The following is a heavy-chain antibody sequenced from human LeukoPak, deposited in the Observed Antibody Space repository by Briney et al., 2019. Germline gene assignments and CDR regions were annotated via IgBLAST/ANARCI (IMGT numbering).Heavy chain of an antibody. CDR2: IYSGGNT. CDR3: AREGYCSVGSCYSDY. D-gene: IGHD2-15*01. V-gene: IGHV3-66*01. Sequence: PGGSLRLSCAASGFTVSSNHMSWVRQAPGKGLEWVSLIYSGGNTYYPDSVKGRFSISRDNSKNTLYLQMNSLRAEDTAVYYCAREGYCSVGSCYSDYWGQGTLVAVSS. CDR1: GFTVSSNH. J-gene: IGHJ4*02.